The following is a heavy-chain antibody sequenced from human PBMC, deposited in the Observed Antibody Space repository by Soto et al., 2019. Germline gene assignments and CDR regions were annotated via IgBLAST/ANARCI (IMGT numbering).Heavy chain of an antibody. J-gene: IGHJ5*02. Sequence: GGSLRLSCAASGFTFSSYAMSWVRQAPGKGLEWVSAISGSGGSTYYADSVKGRFTISRDNSKNTLYLQMNSLRAEDTAVYYCAKVQYSSSSSNWFDPWGQGTLVTVSS. D-gene: IGHD6-6*01. V-gene: IGHV3-23*01. CDR2: ISGSGGST. CDR1: GFTFSSYA. CDR3: AKVQYSSSSSNWFDP.